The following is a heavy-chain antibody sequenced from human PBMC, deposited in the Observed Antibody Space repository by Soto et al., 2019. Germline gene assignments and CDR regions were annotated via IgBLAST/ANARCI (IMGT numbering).Heavy chain of an antibody. CDR2: INHSGST. CDR1: GGSFSGYY. CDR3: ARHFFDSSGYYLYYFDH. D-gene: IGHD3-22*01. V-gene: IGHV4-34*01. J-gene: IGHJ4*02. Sequence: PSETLSLTCAVYGGSFSGYYWTWIRQPPGKGLEWIGEINHSGSTNYNPSLKSRVTISVDAAKNQFSLKVSSVTAADTAVYYCARHFFDSSGYYLYYFDHWGQGTLVTVAS.